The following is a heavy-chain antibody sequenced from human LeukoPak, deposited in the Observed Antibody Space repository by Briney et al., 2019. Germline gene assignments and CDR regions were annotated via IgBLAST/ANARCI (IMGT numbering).Heavy chain of an antibody. V-gene: IGHV1-46*01. CDR3: ARDGWENDFWSRGAFDI. D-gene: IGHD3-3*01. CDR2: INPSGGST. Sequence: GASVKVSCKASGYTFTSYYMHWVRQAPRQGLEWMGIINPSGGSTSYAQKFQGRVTMTRDTSTSTVYMELSSLRSEDTAVYYCARDGWENDFWSRGAFDIWGQGTMVTVSS. J-gene: IGHJ3*02. CDR1: GYTFTSYY.